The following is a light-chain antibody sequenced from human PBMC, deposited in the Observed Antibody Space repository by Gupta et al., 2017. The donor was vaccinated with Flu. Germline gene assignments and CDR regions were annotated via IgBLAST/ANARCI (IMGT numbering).Light chain of an antibody. CDR2: AAS. CDR3: HQANSFPPFT. J-gene: IGKJ3*01. Sequence: SSVYASVGDRVTITCRASQGIRSWLDWYKQKPEKAPKLLIYAASSWQSGVTSRFSGSGYGKDLTLTISSRQEEDFATYYSHQANSFPPFTFGHGTKVDIK. V-gene: IGKV1-12*01. CDR1: QGIRSW.